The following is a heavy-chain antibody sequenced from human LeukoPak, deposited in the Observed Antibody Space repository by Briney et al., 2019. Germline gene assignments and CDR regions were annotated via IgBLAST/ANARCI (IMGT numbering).Heavy chain of an antibody. D-gene: IGHD5-24*01. CDR2: IYYSGST. J-gene: IGHJ4*02. Sequence: SETLSLTCTVPGGSISSYYWSWIRQPPGKALEWIGYIYYSGSTHYNPSLNSRVTISVDTSTNQLSLKLSSVTAADTAVYYCARASRWLRTLFDYWGQGTLVTVSS. V-gene: IGHV4-59*01. CDR1: GGSISSYY. CDR3: ARASRWLRTLFDY.